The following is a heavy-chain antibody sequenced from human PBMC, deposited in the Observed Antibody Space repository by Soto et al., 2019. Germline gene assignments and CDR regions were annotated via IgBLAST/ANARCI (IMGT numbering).Heavy chain of an antibody. Sequence: PSETLSLTCTVSGGSITNYYRAWIRQPAGKGLEWIGRIYTSGSTNYNPSLKSRVTMSVDTSKNQFSLKLSSVTAADTAVYYCARDETVLGFDYWGQGTLVTVS. J-gene: IGHJ4*02. CDR1: GGSITNYY. V-gene: IGHV4-4*07. CDR3: ARDETVLGFDY. D-gene: IGHD2-15*01. CDR2: IYTSGST.